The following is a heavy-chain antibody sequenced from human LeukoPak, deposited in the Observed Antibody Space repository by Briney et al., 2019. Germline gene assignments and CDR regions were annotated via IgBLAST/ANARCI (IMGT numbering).Heavy chain of an antibody. J-gene: IGHJ4*02. Sequence: PGGSLRLSCAASGFSFSTYAMLWVRQAPGKGLEWVAVIWYDGSNKYYADSVKGRFTISRDNSKNTLYLQMNSLRVEDTAVYYCARGGTEWALDYWGQGTLVTVSS. CDR2: IWYDGSNK. CDR1: GFSFSTYA. CDR3: ARGGTEWALDY. D-gene: IGHD1-14*01. V-gene: IGHV3-33*01.